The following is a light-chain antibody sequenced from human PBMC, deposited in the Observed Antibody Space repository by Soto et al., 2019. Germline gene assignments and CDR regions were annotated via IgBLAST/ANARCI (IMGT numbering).Light chain of an antibody. CDR2: EVS. CDR1: SSDVGGYNY. Sequence: QSALTQPASVSGSPGQSITISCTGTSSDVGGYNYVSWYQHHPGKAPKLMIYEVSNRPSGVSNRFSGSKSGNTASLTISGLQAEDEADYYCSSYTSRNTRVFGGRTKLTVL. J-gene: IGLJ3*02. V-gene: IGLV2-14*01. CDR3: SSYTSRNTRV.